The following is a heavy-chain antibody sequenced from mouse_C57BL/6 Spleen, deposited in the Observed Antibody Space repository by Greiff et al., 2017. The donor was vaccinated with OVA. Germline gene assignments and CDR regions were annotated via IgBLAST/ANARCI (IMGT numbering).Heavy chain of an antibody. CDR1: GYTFTSYW. J-gene: IGHJ4*01. D-gene: IGHD2-3*01. CDR3: SRWSMMRAMDY. Sequence: VQLQQPGAELVKPGASVKMSCKASGYTFTSYWITWVKQRPGQGLEWIGDIYPGSGSTNYNEKFKSKATLTVDTSSSTAYMQLSSLTAEDSAVYCCSRWSMMRAMDYWGQGTSVTVSS. V-gene: IGHV1-55*01. CDR2: IYPGSGST.